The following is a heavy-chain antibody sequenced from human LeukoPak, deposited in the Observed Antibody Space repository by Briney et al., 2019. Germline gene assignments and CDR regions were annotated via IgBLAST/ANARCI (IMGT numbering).Heavy chain of an antibody. CDR1: GFTFSNYW. V-gene: IGHV3-7*03. J-gene: IGHJ4*02. D-gene: IGHD4-11*01. CDR3: ASFQVTSYYFDY. CDR2: IKTDGSEK. Sequence: GGSLRLSCEGSGFTFSNYWMGWVRQAPGKGLQWVANIKTDGSEKYYVDSVKGRFTISRDNAKNSLYLQMNSLRAEDTAVYYCASFQVTSYYFDYWGQGTLVTVSS.